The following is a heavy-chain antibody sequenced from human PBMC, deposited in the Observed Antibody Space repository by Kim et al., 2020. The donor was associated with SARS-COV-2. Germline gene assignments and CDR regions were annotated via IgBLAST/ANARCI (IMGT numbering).Heavy chain of an antibody. D-gene: IGHD2-8*01. CDR3: ARGGNIDLYPFDY. V-gene: IGHV4-4*07. Sequence: YTPSLKRRVTMSVDTSKKQFSLKLSSVPAADTAVYYCARGGNIDLYPFDYWGQGTLVTVSS. J-gene: IGHJ4*02.